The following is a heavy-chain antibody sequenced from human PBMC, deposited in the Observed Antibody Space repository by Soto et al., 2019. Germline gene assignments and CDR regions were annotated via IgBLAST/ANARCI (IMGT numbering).Heavy chain of an antibody. J-gene: IGHJ4*02. V-gene: IGHV1-69*13. CDR3: ARGTPMDSYGSFDY. Sequence: GASVKVSCKASGGTFSSYAISWVRQAPGQGLEWMGGIIPIFGTANYAQKFQGRVTITADESTSTAYMELSSLRSEDTAVYYCARGTPMDSYGSFDYWGQGTLVTVSS. CDR2: IIPIFGTA. D-gene: IGHD5-18*01. CDR1: GGTFSSYA.